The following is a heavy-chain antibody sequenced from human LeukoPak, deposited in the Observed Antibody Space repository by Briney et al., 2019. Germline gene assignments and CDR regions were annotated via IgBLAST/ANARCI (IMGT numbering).Heavy chain of an antibody. J-gene: IGHJ4*02. CDR3: SRSYDGSGFDY. V-gene: IGHV1-2*06. CDR1: GYTFTDYY. Sequence: ASVKVSCKASGYTFTDYYMHWVRQAPGQGLEWMGRINPKSSATNYAQDFQGRVTMTRDTSISTGYVELSRLRSDDTAVYFCSRSYDGSGFDYWGQGILVTVSS. D-gene: IGHD3-22*01. CDR2: INPKSSAT.